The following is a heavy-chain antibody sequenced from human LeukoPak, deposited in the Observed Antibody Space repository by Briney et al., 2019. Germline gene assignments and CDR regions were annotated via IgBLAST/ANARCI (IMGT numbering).Heavy chain of an antibody. D-gene: IGHD2-2*01. CDR2: ISGSGGST. Sequence: PGGSLRLSCAASGFTFSSYAMSWVRQAPGKGLEWDSAISGSGGSTYYADSVKGRFTISRDNSKNTLYLQMNSLRAEDTAVYYCAKEHIVVVPAAIPHFDYWGQGTLVTVSS. V-gene: IGHV3-23*01. CDR1: GFTFSSYA. CDR3: AKEHIVVVPAAIPHFDY. J-gene: IGHJ4*02.